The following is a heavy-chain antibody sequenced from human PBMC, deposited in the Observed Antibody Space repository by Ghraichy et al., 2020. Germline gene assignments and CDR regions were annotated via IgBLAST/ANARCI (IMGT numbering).Heavy chain of an antibody. CDR3: AKVHAGSKAGPGRFDY. CDR1: GFTFSSYA. D-gene: IGHD1-14*01. V-gene: IGHV3-23*01. Sequence: GGSLRLSCAASGFTFSSYAMSWVRQAPGKGLEWVSAFSGSCGSTYYADSVKGRFTISRDNSKTTLYLQMNSLRAEDTAVYYRAKVHAGSKAGPGRFDYWGQGTLVTVSS. J-gene: IGHJ4*02. CDR2: FSGSCGST.